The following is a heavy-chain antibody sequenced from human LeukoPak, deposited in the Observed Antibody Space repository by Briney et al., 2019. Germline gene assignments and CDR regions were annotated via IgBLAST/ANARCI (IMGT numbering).Heavy chain of an antibody. V-gene: IGHV4-39*01. J-gene: IGHJ6*02. CDR1: GGSFSGYY. CDR3: ARQGAKFSNYYCYYGMDV. D-gene: IGHD1-26*01. CDR2: IYYSGST. Sequence: SETLSLTCAVYGGSFSGYYWGWIRQPPGKGLEWIGSIYYSGSTYYNPSLKSRVTISVDTSKNQFSLKLSSVTAADTAVYYCARQGAKFSNYYCYYGMDVWGQGTTVTVSS.